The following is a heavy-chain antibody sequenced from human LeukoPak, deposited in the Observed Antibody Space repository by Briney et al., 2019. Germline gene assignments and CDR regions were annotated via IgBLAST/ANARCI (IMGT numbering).Heavy chain of an antibody. CDR2: ISEGSGST. V-gene: IGHV1-3*01. Sequence: GASVRVSFKASGYTFTNYAIHWMRQAPGQRREGMGWISEGSGSTKYSQKLQGRVTITRDTYGSTAYMELNNLISENTAVYYCTTDFGYSLLFYWGQGTLVSVSS. CDR3: TTDFGYSLLFY. D-gene: IGHD5-12*01. J-gene: IGHJ4*01. CDR1: GYTFTNYA.